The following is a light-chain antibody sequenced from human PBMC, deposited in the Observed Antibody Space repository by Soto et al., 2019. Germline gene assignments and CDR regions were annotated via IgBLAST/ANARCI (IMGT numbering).Light chain of an antibody. CDR1: QGISSG. V-gene: IGKV1-5*03. Sequence: DIQMTQSPSTLSASVGDRVTITCRASQGISSGLAWYQQKPGKAPKLLIYDASSLESGVPSRFSGSGSGTEFTLTISSLQPDDFASYYCQQHNSYSPWTFGQGTKVEIK. CDR2: DAS. CDR3: QQHNSYSPWT. J-gene: IGKJ1*01.